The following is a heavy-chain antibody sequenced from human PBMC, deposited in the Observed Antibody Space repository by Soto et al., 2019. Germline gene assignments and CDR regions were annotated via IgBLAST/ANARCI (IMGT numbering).Heavy chain of an antibody. Sequence: GGSLRLSCATSGFTFSGFVMQWVRQAPGKGLEWVAVIWYDGSHKYYADSVKGRFTISRDDSKSTLYLQMNNLRVEDTAVYYCVRGSSCTTTTCYNLGWFAPWGHGTLVTVSS. CDR2: IWYDGSHK. D-gene: IGHD2-2*02. J-gene: IGHJ5*02. V-gene: IGHV3-33*01. CDR3: VRGSSCTTTTCYNLGWFAP. CDR1: GFTFSGFV.